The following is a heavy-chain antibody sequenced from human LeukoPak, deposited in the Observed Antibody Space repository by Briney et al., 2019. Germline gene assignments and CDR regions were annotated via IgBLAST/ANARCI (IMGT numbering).Heavy chain of an antibody. J-gene: IGHJ4*02. CDR2: IKQDGSEK. CDR1: GFTISSYC. D-gene: IGHD6-13*01. Sequence: GGSLRLSCAASGFTISSYCMSWVRQAPGKGLEWVANIKQDGSEKYYVDSVKGRFTISRDNAKNSLYLQMNSLRAEDTAVYYCARGRAAAAGTPFFDYWGQGTLVTVSS. CDR3: ARGRAAAAGTPFFDY. V-gene: IGHV3-7*01.